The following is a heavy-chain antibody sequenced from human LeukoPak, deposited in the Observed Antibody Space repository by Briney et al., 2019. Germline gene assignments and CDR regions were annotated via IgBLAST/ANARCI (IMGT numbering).Heavy chain of an antibody. CDR2: ISSSSSTI. D-gene: IGHD2-8*02. CDR3: ARGRGPTGGVYYFDY. CDR1: GFTFSSYS. Sequence: GGSLRLSCAASGFTFSSYSMNWVRQAPGKGLEWLSYISSSSSTIYYADSVKGRFTISRDNAKNSLYLQMNSLRAEDTAVYYCARGRGPTGGVYYFDYWGQGTLVTVSS. V-gene: IGHV3-48*01. J-gene: IGHJ4*02.